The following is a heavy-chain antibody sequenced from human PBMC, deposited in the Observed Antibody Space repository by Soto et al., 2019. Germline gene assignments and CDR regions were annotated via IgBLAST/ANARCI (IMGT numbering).Heavy chain of an antibody. V-gene: IGHV3-23*01. CDR3: AKRHTTVPTPATYFHY. CDR1: GFTFSSYT. J-gene: IGHJ4*02. CDR2: ITSGGTT. D-gene: IGHD1-1*01. Sequence: PGGSLRLSCADFGFTFSSYTMNWVRQAPGKGLDWVSTITSGGTTYYADSVKGRFTISRDDSKNTLYLQMNSLRAEGTALYYCAKRHTTVPTPATYFHYWGQGTLATVSS.